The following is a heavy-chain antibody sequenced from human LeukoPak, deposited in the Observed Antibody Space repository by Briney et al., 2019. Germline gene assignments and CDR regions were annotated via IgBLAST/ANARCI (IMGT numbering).Heavy chain of an antibody. D-gene: IGHD2-15*01. V-gene: IGHV4-61*02. J-gene: IGHJ3*02. CDR2: IYTSGST. CDR3: ASDRIEVDAFDI. Sequence: SETLSLTCTVSGGSISSGSDFWSWIRQPAGKGLEWIGRIYTSGSTNYNPSLKSRVTISVDTSKNQFSLKLSSVTAADTAVYYCASDRIEVDAFDIWGQGTMVTVSS. CDR1: GGSISSGSDF.